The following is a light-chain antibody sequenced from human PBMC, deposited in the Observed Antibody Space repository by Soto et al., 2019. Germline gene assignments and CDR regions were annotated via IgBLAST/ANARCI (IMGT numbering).Light chain of an antibody. CDR3: QQYNNWPSWT. Sequence: EIVMTQSAATLSVSPGERATLSCRASQSVSSNLAWYQQKPAQAPRLLIYGASTRATGIPARFSGSGSGTEFTLTISSLQSEDFAVYYCQQYNNWPSWTFGQGTKVDIK. V-gene: IGKV3-15*01. CDR1: QSVSSN. J-gene: IGKJ1*01. CDR2: GAS.